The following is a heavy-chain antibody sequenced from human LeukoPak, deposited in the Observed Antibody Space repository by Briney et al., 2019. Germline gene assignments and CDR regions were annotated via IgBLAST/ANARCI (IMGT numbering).Heavy chain of an antibody. J-gene: IGHJ4*02. CDR1: GFIFSDSW. Sequence: GGSLRLSCTVSGFIFSDSWMAWIRQAPGKGLEWVAIIEKNGSGKNYVDSVKGRFIISRDNAKNSLYLQMNSLRVEDTAVYYCAKEGRSLQTYWGQGTLVTVSS. CDR3: AKEGRSLQTY. CDR2: IEKNGSGK. D-gene: IGHD5-24*01. V-gene: IGHV3-7*03.